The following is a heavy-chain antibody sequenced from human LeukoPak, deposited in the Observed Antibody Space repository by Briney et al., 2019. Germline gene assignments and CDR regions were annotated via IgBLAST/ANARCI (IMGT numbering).Heavy chain of an antibody. V-gene: IGHV4-59*08. CDR2: ITYRGST. CDR3: ARHGGSYSFDY. J-gene: IGHJ4*02. Sequence: SETLSLTCSVSGGSISGYYWSWIRQPPGKGLEWIGFITYRGSTNYNPSLKSRVTMSVDTSKNQFSLKLTSVTAADAAVYYCARHGGSYSFDYWGQGTLVTVSS. D-gene: IGHD3-10*01. CDR1: GGSISGYY.